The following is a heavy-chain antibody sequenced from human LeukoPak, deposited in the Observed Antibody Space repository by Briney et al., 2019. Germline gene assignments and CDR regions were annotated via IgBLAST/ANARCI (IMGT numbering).Heavy chain of an antibody. D-gene: IGHD1-1*01. Sequence: ASMKVSCKASGYTFTSYDINWVRQASGQGLEWMGWMNPNSGVTGYAQKFQGRVSMTRDTSISTAYMELSSLRSEDTAVYYCARGPIYPTSGDYPNYYFDYWGRGTLVTVSS. CDR1: GYTFTSYD. J-gene: IGHJ4*02. CDR3: ARGPIYPTSGDYPNYYFDY. CDR2: MNPNSGVT. V-gene: IGHV1-8*01.